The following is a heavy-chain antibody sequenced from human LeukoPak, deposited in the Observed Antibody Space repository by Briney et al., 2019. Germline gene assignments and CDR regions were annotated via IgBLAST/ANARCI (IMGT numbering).Heavy chain of an antibody. Sequence: PGGSLRLSCAAPGFTFSSYWMHWVRQAPGKGLVWVSRINSDGSSTSYADSVKGRFTISRDNAKNTLYLQMNSLRAEDTAVYYCARVGPYSGYGVDYWGQGTLVTVSS. D-gene: IGHD5-12*01. CDR3: ARVGPYSGYGVDY. V-gene: IGHV3-74*01. CDR1: GFTFSSYW. J-gene: IGHJ4*02. CDR2: INSDGSST.